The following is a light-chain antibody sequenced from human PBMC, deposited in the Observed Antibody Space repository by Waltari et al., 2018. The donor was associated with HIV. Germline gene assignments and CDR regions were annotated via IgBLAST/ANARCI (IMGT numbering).Light chain of an antibody. CDR1: SSNIGSNT. J-gene: IGLJ2*01. Sequence: QSVLTQPPSASGTPGQRVTISCSGSSSNIGSNTVNWYQHLPGTAPKLLIYSNHQRPSGVPDRFSGSKSGTSASLAISGLQSEDEADYYCAAWDDSLNGVVFGGGIKLTVL. V-gene: IGLV1-44*01. CDR2: SNH. CDR3: AAWDDSLNGVV.